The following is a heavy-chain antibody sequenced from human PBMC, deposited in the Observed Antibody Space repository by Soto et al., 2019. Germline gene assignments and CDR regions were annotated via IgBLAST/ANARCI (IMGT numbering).Heavy chain of an antibody. CDR2: IRGSGSRT. CDR1: GFTFSTYA. CDR3: AKERGEQWLVPIDY. D-gene: IGHD6-19*01. V-gene: IGHV3-23*01. Sequence: GGSLRLSCAASGFTFSTYAMSWVRQAPGKGLEWVTGIRGSGSRTYYADSVKGRFTISRDNSKKTLYLQMNSLRAEETAVYYCAKERGEQWLVPIDYWGQGTLVTVSS. J-gene: IGHJ4*02.